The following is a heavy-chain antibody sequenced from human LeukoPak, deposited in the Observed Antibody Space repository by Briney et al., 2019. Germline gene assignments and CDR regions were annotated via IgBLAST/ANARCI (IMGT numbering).Heavy chain of an antibody. CDR3: ARAPMVRGVIVWFDP. CDR1: GYTFTGYY. CDR2: INPNSGGT. V-gene: IGHV1-2*02. J-gene: IGHJ5*02. D-gene: IGHD3-10*01. Sequence: ASVKVSCKASGYTFTGYYMHWVRQAPGQGLEWMGWINPNSGGTNYAQKFQGRVTMTRGTSISTAYMELSRLRSDDTAVYYCARAPMVRGVIVWFDPWGQGTLVTVSS.